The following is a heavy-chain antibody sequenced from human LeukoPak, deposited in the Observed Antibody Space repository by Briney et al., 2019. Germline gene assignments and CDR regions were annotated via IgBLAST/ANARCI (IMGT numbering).Heavy chain of an antibody. CDR3: ARGDRDSSGWIFDY. CDR1: GYTFTGYY. V-gene: IGHV1-2*06. Sequence: GASVKVSCKASGYTFTGYYMHWVRQAPGQGLEWMGRINPNSGGTNYAQKFQGRVTMTRDTSISTAYMELSSLRSEDTAVYYCARGDRDSSGWIFDYWGQGTLVTVSS. CDR2: INPNSGGT. D-gene: IGHD6-19*01. J-gene: IGHJ4*02.